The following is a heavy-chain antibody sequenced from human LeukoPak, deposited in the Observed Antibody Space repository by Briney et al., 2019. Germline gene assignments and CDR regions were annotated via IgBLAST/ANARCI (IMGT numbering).Heavy chain of an antibody. Sequence: GGSLRLSCAASGFTFSSYAMHWVRQAPSKGLEWVAVISYDGNNKYYADSVKGRFTISRDNSKNTLYLQMNSLRAEDTAVYYCARDEKAMYYFDYWGQGTLVTVSS. CDR3: ARDEKAMYYFDY. J-gene: IGHJ4*02. V-gene: IGHV3-30-3*01. CDR2: ISYDGNNK. CDR1: GFTFSSYA.